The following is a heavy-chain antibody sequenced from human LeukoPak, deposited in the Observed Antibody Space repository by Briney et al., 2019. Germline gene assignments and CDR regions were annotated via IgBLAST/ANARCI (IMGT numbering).Heavy chain of an antibody. J-gene: IGHJ4*02. Sequence: SETLSLTSTVSGGSISSYYWSWIRQPPGKGLEWIGYIYYSGSTNYNPSLKSRVTISVDTSKNQFSLKLSSVTAADTAVYYCVRDSGSYSRGTFDYWGQGTLVTVSS. CDR1: GGSISSYY. CDR2: IYYSGST. CDR3: VRDSGSYSRGTFDY. V-gene: IGHV4-59*01. D-gene: IGHD1-26*01.